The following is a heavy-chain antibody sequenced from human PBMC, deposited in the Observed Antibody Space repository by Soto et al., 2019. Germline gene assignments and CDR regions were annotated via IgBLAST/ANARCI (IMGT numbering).Heavy chain of an antibody. CDR1: EGTFNSYA. D-gene: IGHD6-13*01. V-gene: IGHV1-69*13. Sequence: SVKVSCKASEGTFNSYATAWVRQAPGQGLEWMGGIIPYYNTLDYAQKFQDRVTITADDSTNTVYMELSSLRSDDTAAYFCASGASRWYPYFFDSWAQGTLVTVSS. J-gene: IGHJ4*02. CDR2: IIPYYNTL. CDR3: ASGASRWYPYFFDS.